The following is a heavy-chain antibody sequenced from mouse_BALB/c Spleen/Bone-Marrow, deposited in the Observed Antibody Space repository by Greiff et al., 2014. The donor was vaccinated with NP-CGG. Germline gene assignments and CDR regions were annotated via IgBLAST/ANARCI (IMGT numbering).Heavy chain of an antibody. D-gene: IGHD2-3*01. Sequence: QVQLQQSGAELAKPRASVKMSCKASGYTFTNYWMHWVKQRPGQGLEWIGYIDPSTGYTEYNQKFKDEATLTADKSSSTAYMQLSSLTSEDSAVYYCARGGIYDGYSYWGQGTLVTVSA. J-gene: IGHJ3*01. CDR2: IDPSTGYT. CDR3: ARGGIYDGYSY. V-gene: IGHV1-7*01. CDR1: GYTFTNYW.